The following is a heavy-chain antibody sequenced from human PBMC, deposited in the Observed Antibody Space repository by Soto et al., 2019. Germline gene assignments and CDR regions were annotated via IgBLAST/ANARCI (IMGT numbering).Heavy chain of an antibody. CDR1: GYTFTSYY. J-gene: IGHJ4*02. CDR2: INPSGGST. D-gene: IGHD5-12*01. V-gene: IGHV1-46*03. CDR3: ARIDYSGYTSDY. Sequence: EASVNVSCKASGYTFTSYYMHWVRQAPGQGLEWMGIINPSGGSTSYAQKFQGRVTMTRDTSTSTVYMELSSLRSEDTAVYYCARIDYSGYTSDYWGQGTLVTVSS.